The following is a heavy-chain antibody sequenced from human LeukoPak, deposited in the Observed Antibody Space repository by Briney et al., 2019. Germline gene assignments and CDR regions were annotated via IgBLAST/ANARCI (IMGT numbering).Heavy chain of an antibody. V-gene: IGHV3-64D*09. CDR1: GFTFNSYT. Sequence: GSLRLSCSASGFTFNSYTMHWVRQAPGKGLDYVSAISNNGRSTYYADSVKGRFTISRDNSKNTLYLQMSSLRTEDTAVYYCVKDLTWGQGTLVTVSS. J-gene: IGHJ5*02. CDR2: ISNNGRST. CDR3: VKDLT.